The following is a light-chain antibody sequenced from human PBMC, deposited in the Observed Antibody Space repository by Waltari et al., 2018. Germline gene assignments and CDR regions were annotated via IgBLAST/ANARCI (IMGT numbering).Light chain of an antibody. CDR2: QDS. Sequence: SYELTQPPSVSVSPGQTASITCSGDKLGDKYACWYQQKPGQSPVLVIYQDSKRTSGIPERFSGSNSGNTATLTISGTQAMDEADYYCQAWDSSTPVVFGGGTKLTVL. CDR3: QAWDSSTPVV. J-gene: IGLJ2*01. V-gene: IGLV3-1*01. CDR1: KLGDKY.